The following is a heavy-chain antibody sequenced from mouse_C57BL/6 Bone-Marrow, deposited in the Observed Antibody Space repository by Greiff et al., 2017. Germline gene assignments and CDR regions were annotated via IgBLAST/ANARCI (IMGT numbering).Heavy chain of an antibody. CDR3: ARHGGSYPFAY. Sequence: VQLQQSGPELVKPGASVKIPCKASGYTFTDYNMDWVKQSHGKSLEWIGDINPNNGGTIYNQKFKGKATLTVDKSSSTAYMELRSLTSEDTAVYYCARHGGSYPFAYWGQGTLVTVSA. J-gene: IGHJ3*01. D-gene: IGHD1-1*02. CDR2: INPNNGGT. CDR1: GYTFTDYN. V-gene: IGHV1-18*01.